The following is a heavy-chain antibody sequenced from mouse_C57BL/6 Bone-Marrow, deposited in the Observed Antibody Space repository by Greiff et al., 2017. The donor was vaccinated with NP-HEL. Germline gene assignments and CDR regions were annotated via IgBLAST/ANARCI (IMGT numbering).Heavy chain of an antibody. CDR2: IRNKANGYTT. CDR3: ARYSRDGSSLDY. V-gene: IGHV7-3*01. D-gene: IGHD1-1*01. J-gene: IGHJ4*01. Sequence: EVMLVESGGGLVQPGGSLSLSCAASGFTFTDYYMSWVRQPPGTALEWLGFIRNKANGYTTEYSASVKGRFTISRDNSQSILDLQINARRAEDSATYYCARYSRDGSSLDYWGQGTSVTVSS. CDR1: GFTFTDYY.